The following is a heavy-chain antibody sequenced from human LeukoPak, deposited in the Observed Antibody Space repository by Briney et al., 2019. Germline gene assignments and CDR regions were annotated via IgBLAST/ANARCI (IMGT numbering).Heavy chain of an antibody. Sequence: SETLSLTCTVSGGSITGSHWSWIRQPPGKGQEWIAYIYSSETTNYKPSLKSRVTISADTSKNQFSLKLTSVTAADTAIYYCARRNDFDIWGQGTMVTVSS. J-gene: IGHJ3*02. CDR2: IYSSETT. CDR1: GGSITGSH. V-gene: IGHV4-4*08. CDR3: ARRNDFDI.